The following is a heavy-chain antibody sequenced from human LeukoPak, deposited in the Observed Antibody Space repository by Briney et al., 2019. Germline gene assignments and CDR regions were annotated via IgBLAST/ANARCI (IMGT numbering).Heavy chain of an antibody. J-gene: IGHJ3*02. CDR1: GYSFTSHW. CDR2: IYPGDSDT. CDR3: VSGVCSGGRCYGNSFDM. Sequence: GESLKISCKGSGYSFTSHWIGWVRQMPGKGREWMGIIYPGDSDTRYSPSFQDRVNLSADTSISTPYLQCRCPKPSHPAMYLWVSGVCSGGRCYGNSFDMWGQGTMVIVSS. V-gene: IGHV5-51*01. D-gene: IGHD2-15*01.